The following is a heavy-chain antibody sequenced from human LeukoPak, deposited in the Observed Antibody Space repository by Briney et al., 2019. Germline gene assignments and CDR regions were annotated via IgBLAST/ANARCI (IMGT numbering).Heavy chain of an antibody. D-gene: IGHD6-13*01. CDR1: VGSFSGYY. CDR3: ARVLTAAGHDY. CDR2: INHSGST. Sequence: SETLSLTCAVYVGSFSGYYWSWIRQPPGKGLEWIGEINHSGSTNYNSSLKSRVTISVDTSKNQFSLKLRSVTAADTAVYYCARVLTAAGHDYWGQGTLVTVSS. V-gene: IGHV4-34*01. J-gene: IGHJ4*02.